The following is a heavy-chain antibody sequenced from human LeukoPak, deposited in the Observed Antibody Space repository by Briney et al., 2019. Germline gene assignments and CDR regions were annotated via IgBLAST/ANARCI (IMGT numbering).Heavy chain of an antibody. CDR2: ISYDGSNK. V-gene: IGHV3-30-3*01. D-gene: IGHD2-21*02. CDR3: ARDDLSSPGDY. CDR1: GFTFSSYA. Sequence: GGSLRLSCAASGFTFSSYAMHWVRQAPGKGLEWVAVISYDGSNKYYADSVKGRFTISRDNSKNTLYLQMNSLRAKDTAVYYCARDDLSSPGDYWGQGTLVTVSS. J-gene: IGHJ4*02.